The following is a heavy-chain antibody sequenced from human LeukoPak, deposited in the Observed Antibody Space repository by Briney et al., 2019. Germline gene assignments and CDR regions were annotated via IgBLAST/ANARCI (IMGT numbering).Heavy chain of an antibody. Sequence: SETLSLTCAVYGGSFSGYYWSWIRQPPGKGLEWIGEINHSGSTNYNPSLKSRVTISVDTSKNQFSLKLSSVTAADTAVYYCARVKGSYRPTSDYWGQGTLVTVSS. CDR1: GGSFSGYY. V-gene: IGHV4-34*01. D-gene: IGHD3-16*02. J-gene: IGHJ4*02. CDR3: ARVKGSYRPTSDY. CDR2: INHSGST.